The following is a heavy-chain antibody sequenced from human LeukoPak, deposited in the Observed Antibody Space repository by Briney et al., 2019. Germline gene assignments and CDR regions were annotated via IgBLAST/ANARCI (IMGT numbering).Heavy chain of an antibody. Sequence: PGGSPRLSCAASGFNFSSYGMHWVRQAPGRGLEWVAFIRYDGSNKYYADSAKGRFTISRDNSKITLYLQMNSLRAEDTAVYYCAKDRGIAAAADYWGQGTLVTVSS. CDR1: GFNFSSYG. D-gene: IGHD6-13*01. J-gene: IGHJ4*02. V-gene: IGHV3-30*02. CDR3: AKDRGIAAAADY. CDR2: IRYDGSNK.